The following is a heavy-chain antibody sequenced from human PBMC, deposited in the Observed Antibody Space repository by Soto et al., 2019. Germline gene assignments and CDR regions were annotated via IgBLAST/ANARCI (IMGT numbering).Heavy chain of an antibody. Sequence: QVQLQESGPGLVKPSQTLSLTCTVSGGSISSGGYYWSWIRQHPGKGLEWIGYIYYSGSTYYNPSLKSRVITSVDTSKNQFSLKLSSVTAADTAVYYCARTSYDSSGTAADPWGQGTLVTVSS. J-gene: IGHJ5*02. CDR2: IYYSGST. D-gene: IGHD3-22*01. V-gene: IGHV4-31*03. CDR3: ARTSYDSSGTAADP. CDR1: GGSISSGGYY.